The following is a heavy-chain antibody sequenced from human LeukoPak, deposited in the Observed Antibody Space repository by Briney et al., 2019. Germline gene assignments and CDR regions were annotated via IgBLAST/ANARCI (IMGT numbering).Heavy chain of an antibody. D-gene: IGHD3-22*01. J-gene: IGHJ6*03. CDR3: ASLGSSGYYSPDYYYYMDV. CDR1: GGTFSSYA. Sequence: ASVKVSCTASGGTFSSYAISWVRQAPGQGLEWMGGIIPIFGTANYAQKFQGRVTITTDESTSTAYMELSSLRSEDTAVYYCASLGSSGYYSPDYYYYMDVWGKGTTVTVSS. V-gene: IGHV1-69*05. CDR2: IIPIFGTA.